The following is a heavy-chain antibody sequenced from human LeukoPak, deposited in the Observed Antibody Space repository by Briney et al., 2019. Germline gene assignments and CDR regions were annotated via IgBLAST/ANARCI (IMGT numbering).Heavy chain of an antibody. CDR3: VRDPGGAVSY. Sequence: PGGSLRLSCAASGFTFSSYSMNWVRQAPGKGLEWVSYISSLSGTINYADSVKGRFIISRDNAKNSMFLQMNSLRAEDTAVYYCVRDPGGAVSYWGQGTLVTVSS. CDR1: GFTFSSYS. CDR2: ISSLSGTI. D-gene: IGHD3-16*01. J-gene: IGHJ4*02. V-gene: IGHV3-48*01.